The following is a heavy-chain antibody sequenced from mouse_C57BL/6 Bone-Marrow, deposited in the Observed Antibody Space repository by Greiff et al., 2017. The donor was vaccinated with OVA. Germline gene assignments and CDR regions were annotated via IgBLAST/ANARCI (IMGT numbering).Heavy chain of an antibody. CDR3: ASWNWDWYFDV. CDR2: IYPGSGST. D-gene: IGHD4-1*01. V-gene: IGHV1-55*01. J-gene: IGHJ1*03. CDR1: GYTFTSYW. Sequence: VQRVESGAELVKPGASVKMSCKASGYTFTSYWITWVKQRPGQGLEWIGDIYPGSGSTNYNEKFKSKATLTVDTSSSSAYMQLSSLTSEDSAVYYCASWNWDWYFDVWGTGTTVTVSS.